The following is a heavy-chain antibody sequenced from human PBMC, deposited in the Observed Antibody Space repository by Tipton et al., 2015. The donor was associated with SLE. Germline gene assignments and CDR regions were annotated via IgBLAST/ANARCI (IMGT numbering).Heavy chain of an antibody. J-gene: IGHJ4*02. CDR2: IYYSGST. Sequence: TLSLTCTVSGGSISSHYWTWIRLPPGKGLEWIGYIYYSGSTNYKPSLKSRVTMSVDTSKNQVSLKLSSVTAADTALYYCARAAAGYYFFDYWGQGTLVTVSS. CDR3: ARAAAGYYFFDY. V-gene: IGHV4-59*11. D-gene: IGHD2-2*03. CDR1: GGSISSHY.